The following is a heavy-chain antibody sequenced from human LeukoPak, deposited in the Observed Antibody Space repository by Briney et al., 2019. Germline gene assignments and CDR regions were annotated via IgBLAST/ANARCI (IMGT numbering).Heavy chain of an antibody. J-gene: IGHJ4*02. CDR3: ARGSAVAGAFDY. CDR1: GFTFSSYD. V-gene: IGHV3-13*01. D-gene: IGHD6-19*01. Sequence: GGSLRLSCAASGFTFSSYDTHWVRQATGKGLEWVSAIGTAGDTYYPGSVKGRFTISRENAKNSLYLQMNSLRAGDTAVYYCARGSAVAGAFDYWGQGTLVTVSS. CDR2: IGTAGDT.